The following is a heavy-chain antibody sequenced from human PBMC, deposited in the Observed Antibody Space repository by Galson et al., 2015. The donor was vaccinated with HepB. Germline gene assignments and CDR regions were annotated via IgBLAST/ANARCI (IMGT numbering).Heavy chain of an antibody. CDR2: ISGSGGST. J-gene: IGHJ3*02. CDR3: AKEGYDYVWGTGGGGGAFDI. D-gene: IGHD3-16*01. CDR1: GFTFSSYA. Sequence: SLRLSCAASGFTFSSYAMSWVRQAPGKGLEWVSAISGSGGSTYYADSVKGRFTISRDNSKNTLYLQMNSLRAEDTAVYYCAKEGYDYVWGTGGGGGAFDIWGQGTMVTVSS. V-gene: IGHV3-23*01.